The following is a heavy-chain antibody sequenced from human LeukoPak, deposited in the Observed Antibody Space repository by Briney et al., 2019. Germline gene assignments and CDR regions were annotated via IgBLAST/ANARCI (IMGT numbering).Heavy chain of an antibody. CDR2: IKPNSGDT. D-gene: IGHD6-25*01. V-gene: IGHV1-18*04. CDR1: GYTFTDYF. Sequence: ASVKVSCKASGYTFTDYFVVWVRQAPGQGLEWMGRIKPNSGDTNYAQKLQGRVTMTTDTSTSTAYMELRSLRSDDTAVYYCARDLGYSSGHGAFDIWGQGTMVTVSS. J-gene: IGHJ3*02. CDR3: ARDLGYSSGHGAFDI.